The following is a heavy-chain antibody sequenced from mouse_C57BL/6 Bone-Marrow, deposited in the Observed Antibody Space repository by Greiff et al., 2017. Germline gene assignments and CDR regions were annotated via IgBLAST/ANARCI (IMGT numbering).Heavy chain of an antibody. J-gene: IGHJ2*01. CDR2: IRNKANNHAT. D-gene: IGHD3-3*01. CDR3: TRNRGPYFDY. Sequence: DVMLVESGGGLVQPGGSMKLSCAASGFTFSDAWMDWVRQSPEKGLEWVAEIRNKANNHATYYAESVQGRFTISRADSKRSVYLQMNSLRDEDTGIYYCTRNRGPYFDYWGQGTTLTVSS. CDR1: GFTFSDAW. V-gene: IGHV6-6*01.